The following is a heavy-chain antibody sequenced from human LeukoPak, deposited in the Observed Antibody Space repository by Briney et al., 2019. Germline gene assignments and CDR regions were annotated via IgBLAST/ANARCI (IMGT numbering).Heavy chain of an antibody. J-gene: IGHJ3*02. CDR2: INPSGGST. Sequence: ASVKVSCKASGYTFTSYYMHWVRQVPGQGLEWMGIINPSGGSTSYAQKFQGRVTMTRDTSTSTVYMELGSLRSEDTAVYYCARRSGYYDILTGFWYAFDIWGQGTMVTVSS. CDR1: GYTFTSYY. CDR3: ARRSGYYDILTGFWYAFDI. V-gene: IGHV1-46*01. D-gene: IGHD3-9*01.